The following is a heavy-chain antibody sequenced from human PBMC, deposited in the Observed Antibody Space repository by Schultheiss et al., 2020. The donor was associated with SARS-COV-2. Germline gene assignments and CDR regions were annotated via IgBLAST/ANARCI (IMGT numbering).Heavy chain of an antibody. V-gene: IGHV4-31*03. CDR2: IYYSGST. J-gene: IGHJ5*02. Sequence: SETLSLTCTVSGGSINSGGYYWGWIRQPPGKGLEWIGYIYYSGSTYYNPSLKSRVTISVDTSKNQFSLKLSSVTAADTAVYYCARAGRARSNIAVAGTGWFDPWGQGTLVTVSS. CDR3: ARAGRARSNIAVAGTGWFDP. D-gene: IGHD6-19*01. CDR1: GGSINSGGYY.